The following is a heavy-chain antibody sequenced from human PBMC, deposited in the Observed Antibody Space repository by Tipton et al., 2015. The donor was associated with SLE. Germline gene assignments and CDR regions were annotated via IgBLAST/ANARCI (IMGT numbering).Heavy chain of an antibody. J-gene: IGHJ4*02. CDR3: ARDVVGATEGLDC. CDR2: ISYDGSNK. Sequence: RSLRLSCAASGFTFSIFSLHWVRQAPGKGLEWVAVISYDGSNKYYADSVKGRFTISRDNSKNTLYLQMNSLRAEDTAVYYCARDVVGATEGLDCWGQGTLVTVSS. D-gene: IGHD1-26*01. V-gene: IGHV3-30*04. CDR1: GFTFSIFS.